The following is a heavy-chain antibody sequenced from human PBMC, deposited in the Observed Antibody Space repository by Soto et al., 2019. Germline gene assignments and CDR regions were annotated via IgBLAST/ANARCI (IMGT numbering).Heavy chain of an antibody. Sequence: ASVKVSCKASGYTFTSYDINWVRQATGQGLEWMGWMNPNSGNTGYAQKFQGRVTMTRNTSISTAYMELSSLRSEDTAVYYCARGGGRFLEWLSPYWYFDLWGRGTLVTVSS. D-gene: IGHD3-3*01. V-gene: IGHV1-8*01. CDR3: ARGGGRFLEWLSPYWYFDL. CDR2: MNPNSGNT. CDR1: GYTFTSYD. J-gene: IGHJ2*01.